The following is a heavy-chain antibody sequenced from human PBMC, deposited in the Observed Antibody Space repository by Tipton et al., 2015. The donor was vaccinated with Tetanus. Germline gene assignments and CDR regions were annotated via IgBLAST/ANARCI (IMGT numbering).Heavy chain of an antibody. V-gene: IGHV4-30-4*01. CDR1: GDSISSGDYY. CDR2: IYYSGST. CDR3: ARDRGDTGTVNWFDP. D-gene: IGHD1-1*01. Sequence: TLSLTCTVSGDSISSGDYYWSWIRQPPGKGLEWIGFIYYSGSTYYNPSLKSRVTISVDTSENQMSLRLTSVTAADTAVYYCARDRGDTGTVNWFDPWGQGTLVTVSS. J-gene: IGHJ5*02.